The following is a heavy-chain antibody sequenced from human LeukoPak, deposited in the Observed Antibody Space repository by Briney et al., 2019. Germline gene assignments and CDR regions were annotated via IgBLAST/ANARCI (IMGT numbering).Heavy chain of an antibody. CDR1: GFTVSSFE. V-gene: IGHV3-48*03. D-gene: IGHD3-10*02. CDR2: ISNSGGTM. J-gene: IGHJ6*04. CDR3: AELGITMIGGV. Sequence: GGSLRLSCEASGFTVSSFEINWVRQAPGKGLEWVSYISNSGGTMDYADSVKGRFTISRDNAKNSLYLQMNSLRAEDTAVYYCAELGITMIGGVWGKGTTVTISS.